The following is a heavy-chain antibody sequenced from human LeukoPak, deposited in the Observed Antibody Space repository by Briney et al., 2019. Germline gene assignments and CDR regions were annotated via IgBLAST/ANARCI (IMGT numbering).Heavy chain of an antibody. D-gene: IGHD1-26*01. CDR2: INHSGST. V-gene: IGHV4-34*01. CDR1: GGSFSGYY. J-gene: IGHJ4*02. CDR3: AKDGVGATSLDC. Sequence: PSETLSLTCAVYGGSFSGYYWSWIRQPPGKGLEWIGEINHSGSTNYNPSLKSRVTISVDTSKNQFSLKLSSVTAADTAVYYCAKDGVGATSLDCWGQGTLVTVSS.